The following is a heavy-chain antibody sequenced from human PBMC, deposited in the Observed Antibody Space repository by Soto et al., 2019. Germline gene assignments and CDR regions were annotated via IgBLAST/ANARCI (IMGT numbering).Heavy chain of an antibody. V-gene: IGHV3-15*01. CDR2: IKSKTDGGTT. J-gene: IGHJ6*02. Sequence: EVQLVESGGGLVKPGGSLRLSCAASGFTFSNAWMSWVRQAPGKGLEWVGRIKSKTDGGTTDYAAPVKGRFTISRDDSKNTLYLQTNSLKTEDTAVYYCTTNARVWSYYYGMDVWGQGTTVTVSS. CDR3: TTNARVWSYYYGMDV. CDR1: GFTFSNAW. D-gene: IGHD3-16*01.